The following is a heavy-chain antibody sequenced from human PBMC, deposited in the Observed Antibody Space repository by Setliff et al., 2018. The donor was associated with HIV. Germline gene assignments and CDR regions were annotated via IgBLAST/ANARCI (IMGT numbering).Heavy chain of an antibody. D-gene: IGHD3-22*01. CDR3: ARDRIEVLADSPHDVFDI. V-gene: IGHV4-4*07. Sequence: SETLSLTCTVSGGSITSSYWSWIRQPAGKGLEWIGRAYTGGSTNYNPSLKSRVTMSVDTAKNQLSLKLTAVSAADTAVYYCARDRIEVLADSPHDVFDIWGRGIMVTVSS. CDR2: AYTGGST. CDR1: GGSITSSY. J-gene: IGHJ3*02.